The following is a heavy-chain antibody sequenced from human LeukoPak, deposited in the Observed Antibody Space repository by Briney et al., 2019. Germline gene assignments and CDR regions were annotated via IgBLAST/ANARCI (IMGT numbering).Heavy chain of an antibody. CDR2: IKEDGSEK. CDR3: ATFSAAES. V-gene: IGHV3-7*01. CDR1: GFTFRGYW. J-gene: IGHJ5*02. D-gene: IGHD2-2*01. Sequence: GGSLRLSCETSGFTFRGYWMTWARQPPGKGLEWVATIKEDGSEKYYVDSVKGRFTISRDNAENSLYLQMNSLRAEDTAVYYCATFSAAESWGQGTLVTVSS.